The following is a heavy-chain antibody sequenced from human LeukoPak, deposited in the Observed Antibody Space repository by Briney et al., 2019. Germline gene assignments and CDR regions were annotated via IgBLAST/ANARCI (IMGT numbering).Heavy chain of an antibody. CDR2: ISWNSGSI. D-gene: IGHD6-13*01. CDR1: GFTFDEYA. V-gene: IGHV3-9*01. Sequence: PGRSLRLSCAASGFTFDEYAMHWVRQAPGKGLEWVSGISWNSGSIGYADSVKGRFTISRDNAKNSLYLQMNSLRAEDTALYYCAKDRRYSSSWSNGGFDYWGQGTLVTVSS. J-gene: IGHJ4*02. CDR3: AKDRRYSSSWSNGGFDY.